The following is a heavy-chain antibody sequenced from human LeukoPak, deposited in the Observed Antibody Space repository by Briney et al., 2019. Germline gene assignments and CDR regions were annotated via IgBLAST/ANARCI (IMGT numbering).Heavy chain of an antibody. V-gene: IGHV3-33*01. Sequence: PGRSLRLSCAASGFTFNSYGIHWVRQAPGKGLEWVAFIWYDGGNKYYADSVKGRFTISRDNSKNTLYLQMNSLRAEDTAVYYCARARTTRDFDYWGQGTLVTVSS. CDR1: GFTFNSYG. CDR3: ARARTTRDFDY. CDR2: IWYDGGNK. J-gene: IGHJ4*02. D-gene: IGHD4-17*01.